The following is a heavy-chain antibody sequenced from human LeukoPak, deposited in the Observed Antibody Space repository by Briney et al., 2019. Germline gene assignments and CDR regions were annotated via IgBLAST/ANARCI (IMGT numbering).Heavy chain of an antibody. Sequence: SETLSLTCTVSGGSFSTYYMRWIRQPAGKGLHWIGRIHARGSINYNPSLKSRVTISVDEFKNQFVLALSSVTTADTAVYYCAKSFTFYCDCSGSFDVFDIWGQGTMVTVSS. V-gene: IGHV4-4*07. J-gene: IGHJ3*02. CDR2: IHARGSI. CDR1: GGSFSTYY. CDR3: AKSFTFYCDCSGSFDVFDI. D-gene: IGHD3-22*01.